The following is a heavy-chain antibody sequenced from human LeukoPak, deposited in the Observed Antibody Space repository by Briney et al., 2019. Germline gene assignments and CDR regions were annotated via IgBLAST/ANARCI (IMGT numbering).Heavy chain of an antibody. Sequence: SETLSLTCTVSGGSISSYYWSWIRQPPGKGLEWIGRTYTDGSTNYNPSLKSRVTISIDTSKNQFSLKLSSVTAADTAVYYCARDALGITATGVYWGQGTLVTVSS. CDR1: GGSISSYY. CDR2: TYTDGST. V-gene: IGHV4-4*08. D-gene: IGHD1-1*01. CDR3: ARDALGITATGVY. J-gene: IGHJ4*02.